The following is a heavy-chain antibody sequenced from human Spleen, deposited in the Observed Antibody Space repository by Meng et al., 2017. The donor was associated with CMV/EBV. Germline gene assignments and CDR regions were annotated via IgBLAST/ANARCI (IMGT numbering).Heavy chain of an antibody. CDR3: ARDFSGGCSSTSCSPVLFDP. CDR1: GYTFTGYY. Sequence: ASVKVSCKASGYTFTGYYMHWVRQAPGQGLEWMGWINPNSGGTNYAQKFQGRVTMTRDTSTSTVYMELSSLRSEDTAVYYCARDFSGGCSSTSCSPVLFDPWGQGTLVTVSS. J-gene: IGHJ5*02. V-gene: IGHV1-2*02. CDR2: INPNSGGT. D-gene: IGHD2-2*01.